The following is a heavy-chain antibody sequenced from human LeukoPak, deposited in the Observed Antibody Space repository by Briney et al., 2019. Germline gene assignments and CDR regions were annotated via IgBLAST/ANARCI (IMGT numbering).Heavy chain of an antibody. D-gene: IGHD1-1*01. CDR3: ARGQEFDDGVFDS. V-gene: IGHV3-23*01. CDR2: IRSNGATA. CDR1: GFSFSSFA. Sequence: GGSLRLSCAASGFSFSSFAMTWVRQAPGKGLEWVTTIRSNGATAYNADSVKGRFTISRDDSKNTVYLQMNSLRVEDTAIYYCARGQEFDDGVFDSWGQGTLVTVSS. J-gene: IGHJ4*02.